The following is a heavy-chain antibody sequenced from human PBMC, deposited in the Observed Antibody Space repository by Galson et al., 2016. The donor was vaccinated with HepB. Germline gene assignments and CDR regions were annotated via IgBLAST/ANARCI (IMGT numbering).Heavy chain of an antibody. V-gene: IGHV3-73*01. CDR1: GFTFRGYA. CDR2: IRGKANSYET. CDR3: SLDFDN. Sequence: SLRLSCAASGFTFRGYAIHWVRQTSGKGPEWVGRIRGKANSYETTYSAAVKGRFTLPRDDSENTAYLQMNSLKTEDTAVYYCSLDFDNWGQGTLVAVSS. J-gene: IGHJ4*02.